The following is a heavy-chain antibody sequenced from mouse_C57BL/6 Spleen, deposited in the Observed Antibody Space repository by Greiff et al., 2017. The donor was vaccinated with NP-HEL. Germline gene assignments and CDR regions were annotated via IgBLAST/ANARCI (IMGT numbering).Heavy chain of an antibody. V-gene: IGHV1-80*01. CDR2: IYPGDGDT. CDR3: ARSIGSSYIWFAY. Sequence: VQLQQSGAELVKPGASVKISCKASGYAFSSYWMNWVKQRPGKGLEWIGQIYPGDGDTNYNGKFKGKATLTADKSSSTAYMQLSSLTSEDSAVYFCARSIGSSYIWFAYWGQGTLVTVSA. D-gene: IGHD1-1*01. CDR1: GYAFSSYW. J-gene: IGHJ3*01.